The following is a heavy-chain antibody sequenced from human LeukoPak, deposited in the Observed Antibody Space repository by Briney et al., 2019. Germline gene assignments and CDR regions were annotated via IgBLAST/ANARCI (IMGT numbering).Heavy chain of an antibody. D-gene: IGHD5-12*01. CDR3: ARYLGATALDF. J-gene: IGHJ4*02. Sequence: ASVKVSCKASGGTFSSYAISWVRQAPGQGLEWMGWISGNNGDTNYAQKLQGRVTMTTDTSTSTAYMELKTLRSDDTAMYYCARYLGATALDFWGQGTLVTVSS. V-gene: IGHV1-18*01. CDR2: ISGNNGDT. CDR1: GGTFSSYA.